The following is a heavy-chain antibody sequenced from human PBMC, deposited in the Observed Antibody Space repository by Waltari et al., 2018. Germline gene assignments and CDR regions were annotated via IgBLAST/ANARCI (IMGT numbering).Heavy chain of an antibody. CDR3: ASTMVQGVMYYYFDY. CDR1: GGSIDGGSYY. CDR2: LYTSGGT. J-gene: IGHJ4*02. V-gene: IGHV4-61*09. Sequence: QVQLQESGPGLLKPSQTLSLTCTVSGGSIDGGSYYWTWVRQPAGKGLEWIGHLYTSGGTNYNPSLKSRVTISVDTSKNQFSLKLSSVTAADTAVYYCASTMVQGVMYYYFDYWGQGTLVTVSS. D-gene: IGHD3-10*01.